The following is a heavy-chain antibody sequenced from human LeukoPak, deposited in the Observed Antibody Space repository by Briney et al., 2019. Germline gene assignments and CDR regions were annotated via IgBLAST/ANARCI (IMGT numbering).Heavy chain of an antibody. V-gene: IGHV1-69*05. CDR2: IIPIFGTA. J-gene: IGHJ4*02. Sequence: SVKVSRKASGGTFSSYAISWVRQAPGQGLEWMGRIIPIFGTANYAQKFQGRVTITTDESTSTAYMELSSLRSEDTAVYYCARETRPSHYYDSSGYYAYWGQGTLVTVSS. D-gene: IGHD3-22*01. CDR3: ARETRPSHYYDSSGYYAY. CDR1: GGTFSSYA.